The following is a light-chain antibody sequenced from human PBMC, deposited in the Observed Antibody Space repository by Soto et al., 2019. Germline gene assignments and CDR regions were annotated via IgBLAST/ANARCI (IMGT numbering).Light chain of an antibody. V-gene: IGLV2-11*01. J-gene: IGLJ1*01. CDR1: SSDVGDYNY. CDR2: DVS. CDR3: CSDAGSYYV. Sequence: QSALTQPRSVSGSPGQSVTISCTGTSSDVGDYNYVSWYQQHPGKAPKLMIYDVSKRPSGVPDRFSGSKSGNTASLTISGLQAEDEADYYCCSDAGSYYVFGTGTKLTVL.